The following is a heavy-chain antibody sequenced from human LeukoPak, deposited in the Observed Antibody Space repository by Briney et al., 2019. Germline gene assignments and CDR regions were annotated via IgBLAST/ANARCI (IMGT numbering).Heavy chain of an antibody. CDR2: IIPIFGTA. Sequence: SVKVSCKASGGTFSSYAISWVRQAPGQGLEWMGGIIPIFGTANYAQKFQGRVTITADESTSTAYMELSSLGSEDTAVYYCAREGTTYYDFWSGTNWFDPWGQGTLVTVSS. J-gene: IGHJ5*02. CDR3: AREGTTYYDFWSGTNWFDP. V-gene: IGHV1-69*13. CDR1: GGTFSSYA. D-gene: IGHD3-3*01.